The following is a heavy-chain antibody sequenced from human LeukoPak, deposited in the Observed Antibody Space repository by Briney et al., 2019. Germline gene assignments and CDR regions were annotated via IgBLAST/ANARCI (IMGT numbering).Heavy chain of an antibody. Sequence: SETLSLTCSVSGGSISSSSHYWDWVRQPPGEGLEWIGSIYYSGSTYYNPSLKSRVTISVDTSKNQFSLKLISVTAADTAVYYCAREDTGGLDYWGQGILVTVSS. CDR3: AREDTGGLDY. V-gene: IGHV4-39*07. CDR1: GGSISSSSHY. CDR2: IYYSGST. J-gene: IGHJ4*02. D-gene: IGHD2-8*02.